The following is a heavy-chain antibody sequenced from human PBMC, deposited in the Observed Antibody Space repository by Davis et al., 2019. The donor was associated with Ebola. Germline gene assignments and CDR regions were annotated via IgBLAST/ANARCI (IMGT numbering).Heavy chain of an antibody. D-gene: IGHD3-10*01. CDR1: GYTFTSYY. J-gene: IGHJ5*02. Sequence: ASVKVSCKASGYTFTSYYMHWVRQAPGQGLEWMGVINPSGGGTTYAQKFQGRVTITADESTSTAYMELSSLRSEDTAVYYCARDAGYYGSGSHGRWFDPWGQGTLVTVSS. CDR3: ARDAGYYGSGSHGRWFDP. CDR2: INPSGGGT. V-gene: IGHV1-46*01.